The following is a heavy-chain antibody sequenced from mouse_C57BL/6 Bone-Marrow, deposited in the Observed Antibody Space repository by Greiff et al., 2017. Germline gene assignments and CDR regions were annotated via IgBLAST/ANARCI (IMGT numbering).Heavy chain of an antibody. J-gene: IGHJ3*01. CDR1: GFTFSDYY. CDR2: ISNGGGST. D-gene: IGHD2-4*01. Sequence: EVQVVESGGGLVQPGGSLKLSCAASGFTFSDYYMYWVRQTPEKRLEWVAYISNGGGSTYYPDTVKGRFTISRDNAKNTLYLQMSRLKSEDTAMYYCARPPYDYDGAWFAYWGQGTLVTVSA. CDR3: ARPPYDYDGAWFAY. V-gene: IGHV5-12*01.